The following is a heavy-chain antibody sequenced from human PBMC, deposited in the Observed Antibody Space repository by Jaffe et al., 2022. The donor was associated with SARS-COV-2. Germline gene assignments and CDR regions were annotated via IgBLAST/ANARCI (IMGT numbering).Heavy chain of an antibody. J-gene: IGHJ4*02. CDR3: ARVQYCTTSNCYGYMGY. CDR1: GYTFSSYA. Sequence: QVQLVQSGAEVKKPGASVKVSCKASGYTFSSYALHWVRQAPGQRLEWMGWINAGSGDTKYSQNFQGRLSLTRDTFASAAYMDLSGLTSEDTAVYYCARVQYCTTSNCYGYMGYWGQGTLVTVSS. CDR2: INAGSGDT. V-gene: IGHV1-3*01. D-gene: IGHD2-2*01.